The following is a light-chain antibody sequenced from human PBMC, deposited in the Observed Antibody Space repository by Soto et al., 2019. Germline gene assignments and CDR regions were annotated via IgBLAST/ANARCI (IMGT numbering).Light chain of an antibody. V-gene: IGKV1-5*01. CDR2: DAS. J-gene: IGKJ1*01. CDR3: QQYNSYSWT. Sequence: DIQMTQSPSTLSASVGDRVTITCRASQSISSWLAWYQQKPGKAPKLLIYDASSLESGVPSRFSGSGSGTEFTLTISSLQPDDFATYCNQQYNSYSWTFGQGTKVEIK. CDR1: QSISSW.